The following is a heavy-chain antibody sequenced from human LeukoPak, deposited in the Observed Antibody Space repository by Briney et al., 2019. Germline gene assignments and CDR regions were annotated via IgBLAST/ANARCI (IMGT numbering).Heavy chain of an antibody. CDR2: ISSSSTYI. CDR3: ARQQRELLYYFDY. D-gene: IGHD1-26*01. CDR1: GFTFSTYS. V-gene: IGHV3-21*01. Sequence: GGSLRLSCAASGFTFSTYSMNWVRQAPGKGLEWVPSISSSSTYIYYADSVKGRFTISRDNAKNSLYLQMNSLRAEDTAVYYCARQQRELLYYFDYWGQGTLVTVSS. J-gene: IGHJ4*02.